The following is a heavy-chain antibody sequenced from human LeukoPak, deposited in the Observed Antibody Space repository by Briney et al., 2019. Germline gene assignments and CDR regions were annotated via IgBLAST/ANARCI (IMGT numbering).Heavy chain of an antibody. CDR3: AREDHTAMVDS. D-gene: IGHD5-18*01. CDR1: GVSINNYY. Sequence: SETLSLTCTVSGVSINNYYWSWLRQPPGKGVEWVGYIYYSGSTNYNTSLKSRVTISVDTSKTQFSLKLSSVTAADTAVYYWAREDHTAMVDSWGQGTLVTVSS. J-gene: IGHJ4*02. CDR2: IYYSGST. V-gene: IGHV4-59*01.